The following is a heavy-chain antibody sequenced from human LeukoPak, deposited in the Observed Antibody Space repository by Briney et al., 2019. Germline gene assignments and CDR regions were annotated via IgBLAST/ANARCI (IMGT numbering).Heavy chain of an antibody. CDR2: IYYSGST. CDR1: GGSISSSSYY. Sequence: SETLSLTCTVSGGSISSSSYYWGWIRQPPGKGLEWIGSIYYSGSTYYSPSLKSRVTISVDTSKNQFSLKLSSVTAADTAVYYCASIYYYYGMDVWGQGTTVTVSS. J-gene: IGHJ6*02. CDR3: ASIYYYYGMDV. V-gene: IGHV4-39*01.